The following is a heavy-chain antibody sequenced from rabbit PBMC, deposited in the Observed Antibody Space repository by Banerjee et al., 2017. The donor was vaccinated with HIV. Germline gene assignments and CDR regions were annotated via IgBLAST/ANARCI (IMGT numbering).Heavy chain of an antibody. CDR3: ARAGYATYGNAIFPDVFDP. CDR1: GFDLSSRYY. CDR2: IYNGDGST. V-gene: IGHV1S47*01. D-gene: IGHD6-1*01. Sequence: QEQLVESGGGLVKPEGSLTLTCKASGFDLSSRYYMCWVRQAPGEGPEWIACIYNGDGSTYYASWVNGRFSISRNTSLNTMDLKMTSLTAADTATYFCARAGYATYGNAIFPDVFDPWGQGTLVTVS. J-gene: IGHJ2*01.